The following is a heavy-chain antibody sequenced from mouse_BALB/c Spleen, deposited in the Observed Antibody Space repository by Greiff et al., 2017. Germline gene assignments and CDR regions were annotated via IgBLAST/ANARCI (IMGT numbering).Heavy chain of an antibody. V-gene: IGHV5-4*02. CDR1: GFTFSDYY. D-gene: IGHD2-1*01. J-gene: IGHJ3*01. Sequence: EVKVEESGGGLVKPGGSLKLSCAASGFTFSDYYMYWVRQTPEKRLEWVATISDGGSYTYYPDSVKGRFTISRDNAKNNLYLQMSSLKSEDTAMYYCARDIPLYGNYTWFAYWGQGTLVTVSA. CDR2: ISDGGSYT. CDR3: ARDIPLYGNYTWFAY.